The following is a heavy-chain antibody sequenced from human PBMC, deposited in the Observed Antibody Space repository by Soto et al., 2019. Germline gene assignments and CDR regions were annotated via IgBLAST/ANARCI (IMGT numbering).Heavy chain of an antibody. CDR2: IIPIFGTA. CDR1: GGTFSSYA. D-gene: IGHD5-12*01. J-gene: IGHJ6*02. V-gene: IGHV1-69*12. Sequence: QVQLVQSGAEVKKPGSSVKVSCKASGGTFSSYAISWVRQAPGQGLEWMGGIIPIFGTANYAQKFQGRVTITADESTRGGEMELGSRRAADTAVYYCARGGDGYRSPVTDYCYGMDVWGQGTTVTVSS. CDR3: ARGGDGYRSPVTDYCYGMDV.